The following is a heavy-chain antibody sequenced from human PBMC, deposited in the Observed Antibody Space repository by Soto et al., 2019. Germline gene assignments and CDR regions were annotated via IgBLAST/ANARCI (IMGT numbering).Heavy chain of an antibody. CDR3: ATAKLLLPWLFDY. Sequence: GGSLRLSCAASGFTVSSNYMSWVRQAPGKGLEWVSVIYSGGSTYYADSVKGRFIISRDDSKNTLFLQMNSLRAEDTAVYYCATAKLLLPWLFDYWGQGTLVTGSS. CDR1: GFTVSSNY. CDR2: IYSGGST. V-gene: IGHV3-66*01. J-gene: IGHJ4*02. D-gene: IGHD2-15*01.